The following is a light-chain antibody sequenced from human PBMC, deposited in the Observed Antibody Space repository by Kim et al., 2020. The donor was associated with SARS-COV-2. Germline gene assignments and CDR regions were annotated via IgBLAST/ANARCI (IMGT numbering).Light chain of an antibody. CDR3: CSYAGSVV. CDR2: DVT. V-gene: IGLV2-11*01. J-gene: IGLJ2*01. CDR1: SSDVGSYNY. Sequence: PGQSVTTSCTGTSSDVGSYNYVSWYQQHPGKAPKLIIYDVTKRPSGVPDRFSGSKSGNTASLTISGLQAEDEADYYCCSYAGSVVFGGGTKLTVL.